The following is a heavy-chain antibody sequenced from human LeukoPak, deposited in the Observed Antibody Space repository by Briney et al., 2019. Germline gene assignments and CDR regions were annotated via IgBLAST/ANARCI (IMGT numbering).Heavy chain of an antibody. J-gene: IGHJ1*01. CDR1: GYIFDIYA. D-gene: IGHD1-1*01. CDR3: ARDYSLTLGTTTYFQH. V-gene: IGHV7-4-1*02. Sequence: SVKVSCKASGYIFDIYAMIWVRQAPGQGLELMGWINTNTGNPTYAQGFTGRFVFSLDTSVSTAYLQISSLKAEDTAVYYCARDYSLTLGTTTYFQHWGQGTLVTVSS. CDR2: INTNTGNP.